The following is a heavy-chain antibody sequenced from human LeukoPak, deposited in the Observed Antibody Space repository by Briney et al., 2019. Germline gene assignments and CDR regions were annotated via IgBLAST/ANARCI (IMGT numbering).Heavy chain of an antibody. CDR2: INPNSGGT. CDR3: ARAFYRNGWYYSDY. Sequence: GASVTVSCTASGYTFTVYYMHWVRQAPGQGLEWMGWINPNSGGTNYSQKFQGRVTATRDTSISTAYMDLSRLRSDDTAVYYCARAFYRNGWYYSDYWGQGTLVTVSS. J-gene: IGHJ4*02. V-gene: IGHV1-2*02. CDR1: GYTFTVYY. D-gene: IGHD6-19*01.